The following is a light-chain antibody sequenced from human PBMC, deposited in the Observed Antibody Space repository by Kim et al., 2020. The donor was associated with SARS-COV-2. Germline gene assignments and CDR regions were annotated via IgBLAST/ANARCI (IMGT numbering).Light chain of an antibody. CDR3: QQYGSSYT. CDR2: GAS. J-gene: IGKJ2*01. V-gene: IGKV3-20*01. Sequence: SLSPGERATLSWRASQSVSSSYLAWYQQKPGQAPRLLIYGASSSATGIPDRFSGSGSGTDFTLTISRLEPEDFAVYYCQQYGSSYTFGQGTKLEI. CDR1: QSVSSSY.